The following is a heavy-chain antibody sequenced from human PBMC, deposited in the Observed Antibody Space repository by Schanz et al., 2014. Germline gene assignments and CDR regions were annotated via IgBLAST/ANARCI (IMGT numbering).Heavy chain of an antibody. Sequence: VQLVESGGGVVQPGRSLRLSCAASGFTFSTSAMSWVRQAPGKGLEWVSSVSHGGTYIYYADSVRGRFTISRDNAKNSLFLQMHSLRADDTAVYYCARSTYYDILTGQTHTRVDVRYFDLWGRGTLVTVSS. V-gene: IGHV3-21*01. J-gene: IGHJ2*01. D-gene: IGHD3-9*01. CDR3: ARSTYYDILTGQTHTRVDVRYFDL. CDR1: GFTFSTSA. CDR2: VSHGGTYI.